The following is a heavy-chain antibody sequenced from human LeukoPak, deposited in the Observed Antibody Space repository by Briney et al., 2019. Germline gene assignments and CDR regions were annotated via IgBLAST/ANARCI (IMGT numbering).Heavy chain of an antibody. J-gene: IGHJ4*02. Sequence: ASVKVSCKASGYTFTSYDINWVRQATGQGLEWMGWMNPNSGNTGYAQKFQGRVTMTRNTSISTAYMELSSLRSEDTAVHYCASLGRVSGSYSYDYWGQGTLVTVSS. CDR3: ASLGRVSGSYSYDY. CDR1: GYTFTSYD. D-gene: IGHD1-26*01. CDR2: MNPNSGNT. V-gene: IGHV1-8*01.